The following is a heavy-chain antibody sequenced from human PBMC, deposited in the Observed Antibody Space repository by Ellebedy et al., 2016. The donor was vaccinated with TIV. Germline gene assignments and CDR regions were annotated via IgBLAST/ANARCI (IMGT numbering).Heavy chain of an antibody. V-gene: IGHV3-23*01. CDR2: IGGSGVST. Sequence: GESLKISCAASGFTFSNYAMSWVRQAPGEGLEWVSAIGGSGVSTYYADSVNGRFTISRDNPRNTLYLQMNSLRGEDTAVYYCAKTRNTATAAIDFWGQGTLVIVSS. J-gene: IGHJ4*02. CDR3: AKTRNTATAAIDF. D-gene: IGHD6-13*01. CDR1: GFTFSNYA.